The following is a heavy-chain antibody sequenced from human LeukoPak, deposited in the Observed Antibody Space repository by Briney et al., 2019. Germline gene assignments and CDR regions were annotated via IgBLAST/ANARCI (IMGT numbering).Heavy chain of an antibody. CDR1: GFTFSSYA. Sequence: GGSLRLSCAASGFTFSSYAMSWVRQAPGKGLEWVSAISGSGGSTYYADSVKGRFTISRDNSKNTLYLKMNSLRSEDTAVYYCAKDASPINIVVVVAWVSWFDPWGQGTLVTVSS. V-gene: IGHV3-23*01. CDR2: ISGSGGST. CDR3: AKDASPINIVVVVAWVSWFDP. J-gene: IGHJ5*02. D-gene: IGHD2-15*01.